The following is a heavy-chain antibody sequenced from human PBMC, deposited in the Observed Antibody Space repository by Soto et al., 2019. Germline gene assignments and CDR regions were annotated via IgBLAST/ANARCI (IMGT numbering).Heavy chain of an antibody. D-gene: IGHD3-10*01. CDR1: GYTFTSYG. J-gene: IGHJ5*02. Sequence: ASVKVSCKASGYTFTSYGISWVRQAPGQGLEWMGWISAYNGNTNYAQKLQGRVTMTTDTSTSTAYMELRSLRSDDTAVYYCARVGGDYYGSGSYPTYNWFDPWGQGTLVTVSS. CDR2: ISAYNGNT. CDR3: ARVGGDYYGSGSYPTYNWFDP. V-gene: IGHV1-18*01.